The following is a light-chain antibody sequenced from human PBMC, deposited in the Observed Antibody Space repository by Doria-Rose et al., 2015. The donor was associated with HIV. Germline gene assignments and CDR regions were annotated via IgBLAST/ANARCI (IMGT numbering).Light chain of an antibody. CDR2: DGS. V-gene: IGKV3-20*01. Sequence: DIAMTQSPGTLSLSPGERATLSCRASQSFSSTYSAWYQQKPGQAPSLLIYDGSTRATGIPDRFSASGSGTDFTLTINRLEPEDFALYYCHQYGTSWTFGQGTKVEI. J-gene: IGKJ1*01. CDR1: QSFSSTY. CDR3: HQYGTSWT.